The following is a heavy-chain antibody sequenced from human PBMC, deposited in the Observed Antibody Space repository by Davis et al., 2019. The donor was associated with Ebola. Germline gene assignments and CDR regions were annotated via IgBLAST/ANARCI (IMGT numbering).Heavy chain of an antibody. D-gene: IGHD3-22*01. CDR3: ARRTPTYDSSGYYYIFDY. J-gene: IGHJ4*02. CDR1: GFSFSSCS. Sequence: PGGSLRLSCAGSGFSFSSCSMNWVRQAPGKGLEWVSSISSSSTSRYYVDSVKGRFTISRDNAKNSLYLQMNSLRVEDTAVYYCARRTPTYDSSGYYYIFDYWGQGTLVTVSS. V-gene: IGHV3-21*06. CDR2: ISSSSTSR.